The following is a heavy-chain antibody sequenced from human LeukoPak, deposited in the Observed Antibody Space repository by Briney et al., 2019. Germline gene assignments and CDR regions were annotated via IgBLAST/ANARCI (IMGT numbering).Heavy chain of an antibody. J-gene: IGHJ6*03. CDR2: INHSGST. Sequence: SETLSLTCAVYGEAFSGYYWSWIRQPPGKGLEWIGEINHSGSTNYNPSLKSRVTISVDTSKNQFSLKLSSVTAADTAVYYCARVVAARNYYYYYYMDVWGKGTTVTVSS. V-gene: IGHV4-34*01. CDR1: GEAFSGYY. CDR3: ARVVAARNYYYYYYMDV. D-gene: IGHD2-15*01.